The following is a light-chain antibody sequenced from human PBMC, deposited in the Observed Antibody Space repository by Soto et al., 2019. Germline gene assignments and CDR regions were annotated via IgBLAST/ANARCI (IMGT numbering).Light chain of an antibody. Sequence: EIVLTQSPATLSLSPGERATLSCGASETIRTNYLAWYQQRPGLAPRLLIYDTFTRATGIPDRFSGSGSGTDFTLTSSRLEPEDFAVYYCQQYGDSPTFGQGTKLQIK. CDR3: QQYGDSPT. CDR2: DTF. CDR1: ETIRTNY. J-gene: IGKJ2*01. V-gene: IGKV3D-20*01.